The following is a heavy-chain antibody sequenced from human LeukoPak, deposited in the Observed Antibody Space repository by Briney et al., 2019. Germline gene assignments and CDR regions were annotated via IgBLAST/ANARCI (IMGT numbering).Heavy chain of an antibody. Sequence: ASVKVSCKASGGTFSSYAISWVRQAPGQGLEWMERIIPILGIANYAQKFQGRVTITADKSTSTAYMELSSLRSEDTAVYYCARGSDYDSSGYYYLGYWGQGTLVTVSS. CDR2: IIPILGIA. J-gene: IGHJ4*02. CDR3: ARGSDYDSSGYYYLGY. V-gene: IGHV1-69*04. CDR1: GGTFSSYA. D-gene: IGHD3-22*01.